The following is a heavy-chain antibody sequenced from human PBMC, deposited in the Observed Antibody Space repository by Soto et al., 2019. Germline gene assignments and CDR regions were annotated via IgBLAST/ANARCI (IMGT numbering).Heavy chain of an antibody. V-gene: IGHV3-23*01. Sequence: GGSLRLSCAASGFTFSSYAMSWVRQAPGKGLEWVSGIGGSGGSADYADSVKGRFSISRDNSKNTMYLQMNSLRAEGTAVYYCAKGLPLDYWGQGTLVTVSS. J-gene: IGHJ4*02. D-gene: IGHD2-21*02. CDR3: AKGLPLDY. CDR2: IGGSGGSA. CDR1: GFTFSSYA.